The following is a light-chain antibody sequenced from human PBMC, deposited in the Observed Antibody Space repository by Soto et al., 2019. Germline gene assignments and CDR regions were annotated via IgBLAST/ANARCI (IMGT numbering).Light chain of an antibody. CDR1: QSISSW. CDR3: QQYSSYSPWT. V-gene: IGKV1-5*01. Sequence: DIQMTQSPSTLSASVGDRVTITCRASQSISSWLAWYQQKPGKAPKLLIYDASSLESGVPSRFSGSGSGTEFTLTISSLQPDDFATYYCQQYSSYSPWTFVQGTKVEIK. CDR2: DAS. J-gene: IGKJ1*01.